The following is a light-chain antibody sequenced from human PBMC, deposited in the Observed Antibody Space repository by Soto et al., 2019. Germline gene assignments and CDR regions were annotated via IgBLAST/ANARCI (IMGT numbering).Light chain of an antibody. CDR1: QSVSSN. CDR2: GAS. V-gene: IGKV3-15*01. Sequence: EIVMTQSPATLSVSPGERATLSCRASQSVSSNLAWYQQKPGQAPRLLIYGASTRATGIPARFSGSGSGTEFKLTSSSLQSEDFPVYYCQQYNNWPPEVTFGPGTKVDIK. CDR3: QQYNNWPPEVT. J-gene: IGKJ3*01.